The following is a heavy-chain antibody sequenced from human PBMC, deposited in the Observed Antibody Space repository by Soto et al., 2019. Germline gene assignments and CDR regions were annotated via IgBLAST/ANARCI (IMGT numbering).Heavy chain of an antibody. D-gene: IGHD3-22*01. CDR3: ARDIGGYYDSSSYAN. CDR1: GGSISNYY. V-gene: IGHV4-59*01. CDR2: IYYSGST. J-gene: IGHJ4*02. Sequence: SETLSLTCTVSGGSISNYYWSWIRQPPGRGLEWIGYIYYSGSTNYNPSLKSRVTISVDTSKNQFSLKLSSVTAADTAVYYCARDIGGYYDSSSYANWGQGTLVTVSS.